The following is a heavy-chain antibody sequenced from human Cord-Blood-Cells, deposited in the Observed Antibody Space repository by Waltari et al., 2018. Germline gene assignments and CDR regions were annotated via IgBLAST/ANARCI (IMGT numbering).Heavy chain of an antibody. V-gene: IGHV1-58*02. CDR1: GFTFTSSA. Sequence: QMQLVQSGPEVKKPGTSVKVSCKASGFTFTSSAMQWVRQARGQRLEWIGWIVVGSGKTNYAQKFQERVTITRDMSTSTAYMGLSSLRSEDTAVYYCAAGRPGYSSSWYYAFDIWGQGTMVTVSS. CDR3: AAGRPGYSSSWYYAFDI. D-gene: IGHD6-13*01. J-gene: IGHJ3*02. CDR2: IVVGSGKT.